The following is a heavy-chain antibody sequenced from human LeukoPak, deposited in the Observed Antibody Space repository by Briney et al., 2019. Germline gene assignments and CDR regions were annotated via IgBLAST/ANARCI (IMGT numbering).Heavy chain of an antibody. CDR1: GGTFSSYA. V-gene: IGHV1-46*03. CDR3: AREGTRLYSGSFDY. D-gene: IGHD1-26*01. Sequence: GASVKVSCKASGGTFSSYAISWVRQAPGQGLEWMGIINPSGGSTSYAQKFQGRVTMTRDTSTSTVYMELSSLRSEDTAVYYCAREGTRLYSGSFDYWGQGTLVTVSS. CDR2: INPSGGST. J-gene: IGHJ4*02.